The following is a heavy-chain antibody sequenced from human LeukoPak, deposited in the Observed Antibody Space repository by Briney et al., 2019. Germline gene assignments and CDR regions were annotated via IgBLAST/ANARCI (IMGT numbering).Heavy chain of an antibody. J-gene: IGHJ4*02. CDR3: AKAGAATIAAELDY. CDR2: ISWDGGST. D-gene: IGHD5-12*01. CDR1: GSTFDDYG. V-gene: IGHV3-43*01. Sequence: GGSLRLSCAASGSTFDDYGMSWVRQAPGKGLEWVSLISWDGGSTYYADSVKGRFTISRDNSKNSLYLQMNSLRTEDTALYYCAKAGAATIAAELDYWGQGTLVTVSS.